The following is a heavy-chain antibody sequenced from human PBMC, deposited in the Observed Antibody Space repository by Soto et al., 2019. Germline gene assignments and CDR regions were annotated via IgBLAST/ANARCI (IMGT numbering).Heavy chain of an antibody. CDR2: ISYHGSHK. V-gene: IGHV3-30*18. CDR1: GFTFSNYG. J-gene: IGHJ4*02. D-gene: IGHD2-15*01. CDR3: ANDGAPRYCGSSSCHPAGAY. Sequence: QVQLVESGGGVVQPGRSLRLSCAGSGFTFSNYGLHWVRQAPGKGLEWVSVISYHGSHKYYADSVKGRFTISRDNSNNMLYLQMDSLRAADPAGYYCANDGAPRYCGSSSCHPAGAYWGQGTLVTVSS.